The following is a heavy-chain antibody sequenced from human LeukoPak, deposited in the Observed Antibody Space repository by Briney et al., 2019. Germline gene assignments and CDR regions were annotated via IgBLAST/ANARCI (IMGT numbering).Heavy chain of an antibody. J-gene: IGHJ4*02. Sequence: SETLSLTCTVSGGSISSSSYYWGWIRQPPGKGLEWIGSIYYSGSTYYYPSLKSRVTISVDTSKNQFSLKLSSVTAADTAVYYCARDIGSTRELQRPFDYWGQGTLVTVSS. CDR2: IYYSGST. V-gene: IGHV4-39*07. CDR1: GGSISSSSYY. CDR3: ARDIGSTRELQRPFDY. D-gene: IGHD1-26*01.